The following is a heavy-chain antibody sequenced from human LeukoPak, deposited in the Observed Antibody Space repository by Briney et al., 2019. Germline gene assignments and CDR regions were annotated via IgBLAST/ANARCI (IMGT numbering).Heavy chain of an antibody. Sequence: SETLSLTCAVYGGSFSGYYWSWIRQPPGKGLEWIGEINHSGSTNYNPSLKSRVTISVDTSKNQFSLKLSSVTAADTAVCYCARVRWYYLDYWGQGTLVTASS. CDR2: INHSGST. J-gene: IGHJ4*02. CDR1: GGSFSGYY. V-gene: IGHV4-34*01. CDR3: ARVRWYYLDY. D-gene: IGHD6-13*01.